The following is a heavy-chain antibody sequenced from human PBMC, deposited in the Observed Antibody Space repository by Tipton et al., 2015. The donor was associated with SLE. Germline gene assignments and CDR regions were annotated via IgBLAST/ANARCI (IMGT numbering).Heavy chain of an antibody. V-gene: IGHV4-61*09. Sequence: TLSLTCTVSGGSISRGSYYWSWIRQPAGKGLEWIGHIYTSGSTTYNPSRKSRVTISVDTSKNQFSLKLSSVTAADTAVYYCARGEYDFWSADLKIGYWGQGTLVTVSS. J-gene: IGHJ4*02. CDR3: ARGEYDFWSADLKIGY. D-gene: IGHD3-3*01. CDR1: GGSISRGSYY. CDR2: IYTSGST.